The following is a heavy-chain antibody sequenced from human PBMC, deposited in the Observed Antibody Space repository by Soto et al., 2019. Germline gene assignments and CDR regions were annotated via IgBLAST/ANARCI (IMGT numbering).Heavy chain of an antibody. J-gene: IGHJ6*03. Sequence: LSLTCAASGFTFSDHYMDWVRQAPGKGLEWVGRTRNKANSYTTEYAASVKGRFTISRDDSKNSLYLQMNSLKTEDTAVYYCARESYYDFWSGYYPMDVWGKGTTVTVSS. V-gene: IGHV3-72*01. CDR3: ARESYYDFWSGYYPMDV. D-gene: IGHD3-3*01. CDR2: TRNKANSYTT. CDR1: GFTFSDHY.